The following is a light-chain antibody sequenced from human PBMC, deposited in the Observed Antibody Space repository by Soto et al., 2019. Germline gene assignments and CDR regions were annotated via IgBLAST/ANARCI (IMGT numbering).Light chain of an antibody. J-gene: IGLJ1*01. CDR1: SSDVGGYKY. CDR3: SSYTSRSPCV. V-gene: IGLV2-14*01. Sequence: QSALTQPDSVSGSPGQSITISCTGTSSDVGGYKYVSWYQHHPVKAPKLMIYEVSNRPSGVSNRFSGSKSGNTASLTISGLQAEDEADYYCSSYTSRSPCVFGTGTKLTVL. CDR2: EVS.